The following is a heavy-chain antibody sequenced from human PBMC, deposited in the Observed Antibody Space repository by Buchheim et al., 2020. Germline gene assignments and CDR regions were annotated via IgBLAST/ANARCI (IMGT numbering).Heavy chain of an antibody. CDR2: ISSSGSTI. Sequence: EVQLVESGGGLVQPGGSLRLSCAASGFTFSSYEMNWVRQAPGKGLEWVSYISSSGSTIYYADSVKGRFTIYRDNAKNSLYLPMNSLRAEDTAVYYCARTGTYYDFWSGYLPGDYYYYGMDVWGQGTT. V-gene: IGHV3-48*03. D-gene: IGHD3-3*01. J-gene: IGHJ6*02. CDR3: ARTGTYYDFWSGYLPGDYYYYGMDV. CDR1: GFTFSSYE.